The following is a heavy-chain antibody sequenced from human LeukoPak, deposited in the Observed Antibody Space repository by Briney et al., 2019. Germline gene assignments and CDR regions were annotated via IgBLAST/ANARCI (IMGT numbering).Heavy chain of an antibody. CDR3: AREGTRRGNDAFDI. CDR2: ISTSGSTI. CDR1: GFTFSDYY. V-gene: IGHV3-11*04. D-gene: IGHD3-10*01. Sequence: GGSLRLSCAASGFTFSDYYISWLRQAPGKGLEWVSYISTSGSTIYYADSVKGRFTSSRDNANNLLYLQMNSLRAEDTAVYYCAREGTRRGNDAFDIWGQGTMVTVSS. J-gene: IGHJ3*02.